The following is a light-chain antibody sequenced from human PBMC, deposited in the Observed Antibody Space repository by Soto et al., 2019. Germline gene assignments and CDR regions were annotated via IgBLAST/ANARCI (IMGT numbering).Light chain of an antibody. J-gene: IGLJ2*01. Sequence: QAVVTQEPSLTVSPGWTVTLTCDSSTGPVTSGHWPYWLQQKPGQAPRTLIYDTSKKHSWTPARFSGSLLGGKAALTLSGAQHEDEADYYCFLSSSGARPVVFGAGTQVTVL. CDR2: DTS. CDR3: FLSSSGARPVV. V-gene: IGLV7-46*01. CDR1: TGPVTSGHW.